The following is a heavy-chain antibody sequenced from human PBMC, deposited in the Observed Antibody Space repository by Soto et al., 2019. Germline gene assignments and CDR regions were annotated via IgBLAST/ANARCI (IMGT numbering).Heavy chain of an antibody. D-gene: IGHD4-4*01. CDR2: TRNKANSYTT. CDR3: ARGNRAFDY. Sequence: EVQLVESGGGLVQPGGSLRLSCAASGFTFSDHYMDWVRQAPGKGLEWVGRTRNKANSYTTEYAASVKGRFTISRDDSNYSLYLQMNSLKAEDTAVYYCARGNRAFDYWGQGTLVAVSS. J-gene: IGHJ4*02. V-gene: IGHV3-72*01. CDR1: GFTFSDHY.